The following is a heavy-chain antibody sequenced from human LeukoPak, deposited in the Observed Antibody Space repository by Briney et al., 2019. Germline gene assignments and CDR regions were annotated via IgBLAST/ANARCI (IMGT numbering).Heavy chain of an antibody. V-gene: IGHV1-69*01. CDR1: GFTFSSYA. J-gene: IGHJ4*02. CDR2: IIPIFGTA. D-gene: IGHD4-17*01. Sequence: GGSLRLSCAASGFTFSSYAISWVRQAPGQGLEWMGGIIPIFGTANYAQKFQGRVTITADESTSTAYMELSSLRSEDTAVYYCARVEGGTVNFDYWGQGTLVTVSS. CDR3: ARVEGGTVNFDY.